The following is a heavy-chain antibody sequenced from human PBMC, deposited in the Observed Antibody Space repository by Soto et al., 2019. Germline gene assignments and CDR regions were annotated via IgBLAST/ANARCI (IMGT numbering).Heavy chain of an antibody. J-gene: IGHJ5*02. CDR2: ISAYNGNT. D-gene: IGHD3-3*01. CDR1: GHTFTSYG. Sequence: ASVKVSCKASGHTFTSYGISWVRQAPGQGLEWMGWISAYNGNTNYAQKLQGRVTMTTDTSTSTAYMERRSLRSDDTAVYYCARGDSGDSWNWFDPWGQGTLVTVSS. V-gene: IGHV1-18*01. CDR3: ARGDSGDSWNWFDP.